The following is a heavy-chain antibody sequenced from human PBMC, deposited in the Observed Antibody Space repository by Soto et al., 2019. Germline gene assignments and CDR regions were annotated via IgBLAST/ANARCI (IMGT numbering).Heavy chain of an antibody. CDR3: ATVGRPRITMIVVGALRN. Sequence: ASVKVSCKVSGYTLTELSMHWVRQAPGKGLEWMGGFDPEDGETIYAQKFQGRVTMTEDTSTDTAYMELSSLRSEDTAVYYCATVGRPRITMIVVGALRNWGQGTMVT. J-gene: IGHJ3*01. CDR2: FDPEDGET. V-gene: IGHV1-24*01. D-gene: IGHD3-22*01. CDR1: GYTLTELS.